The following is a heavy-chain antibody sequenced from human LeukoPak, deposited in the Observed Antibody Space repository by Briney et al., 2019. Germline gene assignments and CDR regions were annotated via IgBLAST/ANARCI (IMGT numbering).Heavy chain of an antibody. CDR1: GFTFSSYA. J-gene: IGHJ4*02. D-gene: IGHD3-22*01. CDR2: ISGSGGST. V-gene: IGHV3-23*01. CDR3: AKTGDSSGYYYGVDY. Sequence: GGSLRLSCAASGFTFSSYAMSWVRQAPGKGLEWVSAISGSGGSTYYADSVKGRFTISRDNSKNTLYLQMNSLRAEDTAVYYCAKTGDSSGYYYGVDYWGQGTLVSVSS.